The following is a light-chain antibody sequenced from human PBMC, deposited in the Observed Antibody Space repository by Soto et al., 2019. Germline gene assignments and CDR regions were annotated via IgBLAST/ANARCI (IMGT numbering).Light chain of an antibody. CDR2: ANT. V-gene: IGLV1-40*01. Sequence: QSVLTQPPSVSGAPGQRGTISCTGSSSNIGAGYDVHWYQQLPGTAPKLLIYANTNRPSGVPDRFSGSKSGTSASLAITGLQAEDEADYYCQSYDSSLSGSVVFGGGTKLTVL. CDR3: QSYDSSLSGSVV. J-gene: IGLJ2*01. CDR1: SSNIGAGYD.